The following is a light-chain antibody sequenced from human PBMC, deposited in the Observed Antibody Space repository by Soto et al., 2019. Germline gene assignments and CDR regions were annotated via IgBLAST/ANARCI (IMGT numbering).Light chain of an antibody. CDR2: DVT. J-gene: IGLJ1*01. V-gene: IGLV2-11*01. CDR3: CSYAGTHTYV. CDR1: SSDVGGYNY. Sequence: QSALTQPRSVSGSPGQSVTISCTGTSSDVGGYNYVSWYQYHPGKAPKLMIYDVTKRPSGVPDRFSGSKSGNAASLTISGLQGDDEADYYCCSYAGTHTYVFGTATKLTVL.